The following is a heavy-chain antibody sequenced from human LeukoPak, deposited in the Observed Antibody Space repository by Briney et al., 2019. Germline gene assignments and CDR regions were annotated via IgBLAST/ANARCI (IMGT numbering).Heavy chain of an antibody. D-gene: IGHD2-2*01. J-gene: IGHJ3*02. CDR3: ARDLPSAADAFDI. V-gene: IGHV4-59*01. Sequence: SETLSLTCTVSGGSIDSYYWSWIRQPPGKGLEWIGYVYYSDTTNYNPSLNSRVTISIDTSKNQFSLKLNSATAADTSVYYCARDLPSAADAFDIWGQGTMVTVSS. CDR1: GGSIDSYY. CDR2: VYYSDTT.